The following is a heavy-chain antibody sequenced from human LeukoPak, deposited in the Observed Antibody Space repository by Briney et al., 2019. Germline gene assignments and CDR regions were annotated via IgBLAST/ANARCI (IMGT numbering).Heavy chain of an antibody. D-gene: IGHD3-3*01. CDR2: IKQDGSEK. J-gene: IGHJ2*01. CDR3: ARAEWSNWYFDL. Sequence: PGGSLRLSCAASGFTFSTYWMNWVRQAPGKGLEWVANIKQDGSEKHYVDSVKGRFTLSRDSAKNSLYLQMNSLRAEDTAVYYCARAEWSNWYFDLWGRGTLVTVSS. CDR1: GFTFSTYW. V-gene: IGHV3-7*03.